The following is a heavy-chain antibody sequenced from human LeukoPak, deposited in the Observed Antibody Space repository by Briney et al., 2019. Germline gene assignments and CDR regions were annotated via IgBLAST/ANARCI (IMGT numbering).Heavy chain of an antibody. D-gene: IGHD3-22*01. Sequence: GSLRLSCAASGFTFSSYAMSWVRQAPGKGLEWVANIKQDGSEKYYVDSVKGRFTISRDNAKNSLYLQMNSLRAEDTAVYYCARDRHCYDSSGEDFDYWGQGTLVTVSS. J-gene: IGHJ4*02. CDR1: GFTFSSYA. V-gene: IGHV3-7*03. CDR3: ARDRHCYDSSGEDFDY. CDR2: IKQDGSEK.